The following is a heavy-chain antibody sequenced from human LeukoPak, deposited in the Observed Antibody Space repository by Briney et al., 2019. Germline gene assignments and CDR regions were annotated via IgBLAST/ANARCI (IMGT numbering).Heavy chain of an antibody. CDR3: GRVDSSGLLGY. D-gene: IGHD3-22*01. Sequence: ASVKVSCKASGYTFTSYGMSWVRQAPGQELEWMGWISAYNGNTNYAQKLQGRVTMTKDTSTSKAYLELRSLRSDDTAVYHCGRVDSSGLLGYWGQGTLVTVSS. CDR1: GYTFTSYG. V-gene: IGHV1-18*01. CDR2: ISAYNGNT. J-gene: IGHJ4*02.